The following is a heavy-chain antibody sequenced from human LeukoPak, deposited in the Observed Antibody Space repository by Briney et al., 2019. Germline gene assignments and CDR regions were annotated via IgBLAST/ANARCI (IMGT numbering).Heavy chain of an antibody. CDR3: ASSGSYRFDY. CDR2: ITASGTAM. Sequence: GGSLRLSCAASGFTLSSYAMTWVRQAPGRGLEWVSHITASGTAMFYADSVKSRFTISRDNAKNSLYLQMNSLRDEDTAVYYCASSGSYRFDYWGQGTLVTVSS. J-gene: IGHJ4*02. CDR1: GFTLSSYA. D-gene: IGHD1-26*01. V-gene: IGHV3-48*02.